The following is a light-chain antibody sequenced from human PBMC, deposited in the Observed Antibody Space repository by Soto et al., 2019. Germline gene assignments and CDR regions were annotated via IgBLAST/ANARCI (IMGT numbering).Light chain of an antibody. J-gene: IGLJ1*01. CDR1: SSDVGGYNY. V-gene: IGLV2-8*02. CDR2: EVN. CDR3: SSYAGSSNV. Sequence: QSALTQPPSASRSPGQSVAISCTGTSSDVGGYNYVSWYQQHPGKAPKLMIYEVNKRPSGVPDRFSGSKSGNTASLTVSGLQAEDEADYYCSSYAGSSNVFGTGTQLTVL.